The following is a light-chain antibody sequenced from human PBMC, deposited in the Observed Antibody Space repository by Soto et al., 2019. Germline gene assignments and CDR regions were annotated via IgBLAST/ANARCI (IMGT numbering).Light chain of an antibody. Sequence: EIVLTQSPATLSLSPGERATLSCRASQSVSSYFAWYRQKPGQAPRLLIYGASTRATAVPARFTASGSGTEFTLTISSLQSEDFTVYSCLQYHNLWAFGQGTKVDIK. CDR1: QSVSSY. J-gene: IGKJ1*01. CDR3: LQYHNLWA. V-gene: IGKV3-15*01. CDR2: GAS.